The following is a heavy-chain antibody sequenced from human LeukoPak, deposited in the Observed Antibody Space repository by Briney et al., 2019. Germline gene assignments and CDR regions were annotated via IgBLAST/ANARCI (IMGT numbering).Heavy chain of an antibody. V-gene: IGHV3-23*01. Sequence: SGGSLRLSCAASGFTFSSYAMSWVRQAPGKGLEWVAIISESGDSNHYADSVKGRFTISRDNSKKTLYLQMNSLRGGDTALYYCAKDGPDIVPVIAATYDYWGQGTFVTVSS. CDR1: GFTFSSYA. J-gene: IGHJ4*02. D-gene: IGHD2-15*01. CDR3: AKDGPDIVPVIAATYDY. CDR2: ISESGDSN.